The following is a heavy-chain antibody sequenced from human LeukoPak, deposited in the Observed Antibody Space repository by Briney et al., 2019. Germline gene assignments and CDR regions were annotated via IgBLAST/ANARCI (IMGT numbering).Heavy chain of an antibody. CDR2: IYYSGST. CDR1: GGSISSSSYY. V-gene: IGHV4-39*07. Sequence: SETLSLTCTVSGGSISSSSYYWGWIRQPPGKGLEWIGSIYYSGSTYYNPSLKSRVTISVDTSKNQFSLKLSSVTAADTAVYYCARDFVTAGNKPGIAVAGTSYYYYYMDVWGKGTTVTVSS. D-gene: IGHD6-19*01. CDR3: ARDFVTAGNKPGIAVAGTSYYYYYMDV. J-gene: IGHJ6*03.